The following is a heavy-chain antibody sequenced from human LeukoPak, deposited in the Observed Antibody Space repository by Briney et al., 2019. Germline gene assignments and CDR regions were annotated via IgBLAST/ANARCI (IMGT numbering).Heavy chain of an antibody. CDR2: IIPIFGTA. V-gene: IGHV1-69*05. D-gene: IGHD3-16*01. CDR3: ARDFGGQWSIDY. Sequence: SVKVSCKASGGTLNSFAISWVRQAPGQGLEWMGGIIPIFGTANFAQKFQGRVTMTRDTSTSTAYMELSSLRSEDTAVYYCARDFGGQWSIDYWGQGTLVTVSS. CDR1: GGTLNSFA. J-gene: IGHJ4*02.